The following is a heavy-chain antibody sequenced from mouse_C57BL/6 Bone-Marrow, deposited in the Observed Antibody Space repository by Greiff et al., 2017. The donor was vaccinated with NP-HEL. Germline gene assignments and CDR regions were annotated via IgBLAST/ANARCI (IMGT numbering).Heavy chain of an antibody. D-gene: IGHD1-1*01. J-gene: IGHJ4*01. CDR3: ARHGKGSMDY. CDR2: IYPRSGNT. Sequence: QVQLQQSGAELARPGASVKLSCKASGYTFTSYGISWVKQRTGQGLEWIGEIYPRSGNTYYNEKFKGKATLTADKSSSTAYMELRSLTSKDSAVYFCARHGKGSMDYWGQGTSVTVSS. V-gene: IGHV1-81*01. CDR1: GYTFTSYG.